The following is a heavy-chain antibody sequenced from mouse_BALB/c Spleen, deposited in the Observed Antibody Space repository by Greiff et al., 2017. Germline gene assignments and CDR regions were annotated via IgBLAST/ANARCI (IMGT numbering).Heavy chain of an antibody. CDR2: ISYSGST. CDR1: GYSITSDYA. CDR3: ARREYGNYFDY. Sequence: EVKLVESGPGLVKPSQSLSLTCTVTGYSITSDYAWNWIRQFPGNKLEWMGYISYSGSTSYNPSLKSRISITRDTSKNQFFLQLNSVTTEDTATYYCARREYGNYFDYWGQGTTLTVSS. D-gene: IGHD2-10*02. J-gene: IGHJ2*01. V-gene: IGHV3-2*02.